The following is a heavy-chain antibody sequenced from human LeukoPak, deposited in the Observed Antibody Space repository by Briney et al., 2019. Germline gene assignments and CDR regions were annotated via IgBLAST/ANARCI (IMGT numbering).Heavy chain of an antibody. CDR2: IYTSGST. CDR1: GGSISSYY. Sequence: SETLSLTCTVSGGSISSYYWSWIRQPPGKGLEWIGYIYTSGSTNYNPSLKGRVTISVDTSKNQFSLKLSSVTAADTAVYYCARRGTYYYDSSGYRGYYYYMDVWGKGTTVTVSS. V-gene: IGHV4-4*09. D-gene: IGHD3-22*01. CDR3: ARRGTYYYDSSGYRGYYYYMDV. J-gene: IGHJ6*03.